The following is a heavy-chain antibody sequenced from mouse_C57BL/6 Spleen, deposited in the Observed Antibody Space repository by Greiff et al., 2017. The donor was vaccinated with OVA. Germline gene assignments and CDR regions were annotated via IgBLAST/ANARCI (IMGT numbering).Heavy chain of an antibody. CDR2: ISSGSSTI. J-gene: IGHJ1*03. Sequence: DVKLVESGGGLVKPGGSLKLSCAASGFTFSDYGMHWVRQAPEKGLVWVAYISSGSSTIYYADTVKGRFTISRDNAKNTLFLQMTSLRSEDTAMYYCARRDWYFDVWGTGTTVTVSS. CDR1: GFTFSDYG. V-gene: IGHV5-17*01. CDR3: ARRDWYFDV.